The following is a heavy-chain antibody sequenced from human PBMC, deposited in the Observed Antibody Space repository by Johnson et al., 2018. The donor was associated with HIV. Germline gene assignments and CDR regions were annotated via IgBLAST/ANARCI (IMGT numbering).Heavy chain of an antibody. D-gene: IGHD5/OR15-5a*01. V-gene: IGHV3-11*01. CDR2: ISSSGSTK. Sequence: QVQLVESGGGVVQPGRSLRLSCVASRFTFSDHYMDWVRQAPGKGPEWLSYISSSGSTKYYVESVKGRFTISRDNAKNSLYLQMNNLAAEDTALYYCAKVYEVDAFDLWGQGTMVTVSS. J-gene: IGHJ3*01. CDR1: RFTFSDHY. CDR3: AKVYEVDAFDL.